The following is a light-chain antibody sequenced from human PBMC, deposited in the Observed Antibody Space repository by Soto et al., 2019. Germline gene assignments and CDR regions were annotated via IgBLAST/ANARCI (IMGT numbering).Light chain of an antibody. J-gene: IGKJ1*01. CDR3: QQYNNWPPSWT. CDR2: GAS. Sequence: IVMTQSPATLAVSPGERATLSCRASQSVGSNLAWYQQKPGQAPRLLIYGASTRATGIPARFSDSGSGTEFTLTISSLQSEDFAVYYCQQYNNWPPSWTFGQGTKVDIK. CDR1: QSVGSN. V-gene: IGKV3-15*01.